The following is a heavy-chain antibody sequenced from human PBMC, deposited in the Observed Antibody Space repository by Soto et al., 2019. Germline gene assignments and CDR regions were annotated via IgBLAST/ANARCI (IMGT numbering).Heavy chain of an antibody. J-gene: IGHJ4*02. D-gene: IGHD3-22*01. Sequence: SVKVSCKAAGGTFSSYAISWVRQAPGQGLEWMGGIIPIFGTANYAQKFQGRVTITADESTSTAYMELSSLRSEDTAVYYCARGVITLILPGSFFYWGQATLVTDS. CDR1: GGTFSSYA. V-gene: IGHV1-69*01. CDR3: ARGVITLILPGSFFY. CDR2: IIPIFGTA.